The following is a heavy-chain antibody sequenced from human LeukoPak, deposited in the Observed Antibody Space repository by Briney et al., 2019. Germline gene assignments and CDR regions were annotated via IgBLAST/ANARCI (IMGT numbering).Heavy chain of an antibody. D-gene: IGHD2-2*01. CDR1: GYTFTSYG. Sequence: ASVKVSCKASGYTFTSYGISWVRQAPGQGLEWIGWINPNSGGTNYAQKFQGRVTMTRDTSISTAYMELSRLRSDDTAVYYCARDRRSGYCSSTSCYGQGYYYMDVWGKGTTVTVSS. J-gene: IGHJ6*03. V-gene: IGHV1-2*02. CDR2: INPNSGGT. CDR3: ARDRRSGYCSSTSCYGQGYYYMDV.